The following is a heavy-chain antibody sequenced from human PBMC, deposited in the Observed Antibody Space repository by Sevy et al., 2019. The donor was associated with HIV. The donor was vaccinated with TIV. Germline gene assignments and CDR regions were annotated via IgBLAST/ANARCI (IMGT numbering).Heavy chain of an antibody. CDR3: AKDTRPATMSNSSYYYYYGMDV. J-gene: IGHJ6*02. V-gene: IGHV3-9*01. Sequence: GGSLRLSCAASGFRFSDYAMHWVRQAPGKGLEWVSGISWNSVSLDYADSVKGRFTISRDNAKNALYLQMNGLRSEDTALYYCAKDTRPATMSNSSYYYYYGMDVWGQGTTVTVSS. CDR2: ISWNSVSL. D-gene: IGHD6-6*01. CDR1: GFRFSDYA.